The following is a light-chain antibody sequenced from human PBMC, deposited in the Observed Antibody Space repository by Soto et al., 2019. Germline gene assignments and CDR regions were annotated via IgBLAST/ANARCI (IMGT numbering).Light chain of an antibody. J-gene: IGLJ2*01. CDR1: SSDVGAYDY. Sequence: QSALTQPASVSGSPGQSIAISCTGTSSDVGAYDYVSWYQQHPGKAPKLMIYDVKYRPSGVSNRFSGSKSGNTASLTISGLQAEDEADYYCSSYTSSSSVIFGGGTKLIVL. V-gene: IGLV2-14*01. CDR2: DVK. CDR3: SSYTSSSSVI.